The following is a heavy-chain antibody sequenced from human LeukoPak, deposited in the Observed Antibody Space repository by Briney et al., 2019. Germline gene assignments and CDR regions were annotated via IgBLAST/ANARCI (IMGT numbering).Heavy chain of an antibody. CDR1: GYTFTSYG. Sequence: AAVKVSCKASGYTFTSYGISWVRQAPGQGLEWMGFISAYNGNTNYAQKLQGRVTMTTDTSTSTAYMELRRPRSDDTAVYYCARGAAVAGPRGDYWGQGTLVTVSS. J-gene: IGHJ4*02. D-gene: IGHD6-19*01. CDR3: ARGAAVAGPRGDY. CDR2: ISAYNGNT. V-gene: IGHV1-18*01.